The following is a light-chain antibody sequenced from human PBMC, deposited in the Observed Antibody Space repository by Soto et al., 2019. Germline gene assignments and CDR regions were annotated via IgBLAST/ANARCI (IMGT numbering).Light chain of an antibody. J-gene: IGLJ2*01. CDR3: QSYDSSMSAVV. V-gene: IGLV1-40*01. Sequence: QSVLTQPPSVSGAPGQRGTISCTGSSSNIGAGYDVHWYQQLPGTAPKLLIYGNSNRPSGVPDRFSGSKSGTSASLAITGLQAEDEADYYCQSYDSSMSAVVLGGGTKLTV. CDR1: SSNIGAGYD. CDR2: GNS.